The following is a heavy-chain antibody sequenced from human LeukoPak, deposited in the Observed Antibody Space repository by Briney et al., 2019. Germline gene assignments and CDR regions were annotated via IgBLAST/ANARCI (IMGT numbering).Heavy chain of an antibody. CDR3: ARRWDH. Sequence: SETLSLTCSVSGGSISSYYWSWLRQSPGKGLEWIGYMYYSGSTNYNPSLKSRVTISVDTSKNQFSLKLSSVTATDTAVYYCARRWDHWGQGILVTVSS. CDR1: GGSISSYY. J-gene: IGHJ4*02. D-gene: IGHD2-15*01. CDR2: MYYSGST. V-gene: IGHV4-59*01.